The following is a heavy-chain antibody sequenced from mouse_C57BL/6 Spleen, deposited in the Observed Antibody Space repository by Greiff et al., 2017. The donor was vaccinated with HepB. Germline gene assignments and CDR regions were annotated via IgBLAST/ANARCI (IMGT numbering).Heavy chain of an antibody. CDR3: TRLEITGDYYAMDY. D-gene: IGHD2-4*01. Sequence: DVMLVESGGGLVQPGGSMKLSCAASGFTFSDAWMDWVRQSPEKGLEWVAEIRNKANNHATYYAESVKGRFTISRDDSKSSVYLQMNSLRAEDTGIYYCTRLEITGDYYAMDYWGQGTSVTVSS. CDR2: IRNKANNHAT. CDR1: GFTFSDAW. V-gene: IGHV6-6*01. J-gene: IGHJ4*01.